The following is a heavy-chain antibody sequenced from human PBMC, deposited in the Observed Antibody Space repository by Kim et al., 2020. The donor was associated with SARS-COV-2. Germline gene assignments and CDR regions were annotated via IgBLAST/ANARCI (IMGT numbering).Heavy chain of an antibody. J-gene: IGHJ4*02. CDR2: IKSKTDGGTT. D-gene: IGHD3-10*01. V-gene: IGHV3-15*01. CDR1: GFTFSNAW. Sequence: GGSLRLSCAASGFTFSNAWMSWVRQAPGKGLEWVGRIKSKTDGGTTDYAAPVKDRFTISRDDSKNTLYLQMNSLKTEDTAVYYSTTDPMTMVEDLDYWGQGTLVTVSP. CDR3: TTDPMTMVEDLDY.